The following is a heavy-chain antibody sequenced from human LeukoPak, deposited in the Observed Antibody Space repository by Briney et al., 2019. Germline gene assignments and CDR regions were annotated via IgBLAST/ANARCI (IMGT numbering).Heavy chain of an antibody. CDR1: GFTFSSHG. V-gene: IGHV3-23*01. CDR2: ISPSGGIT. CDR3: VRVPAGVIGIKDAFDI. Sequence: PGGSLRLSCAASGFTFSSHGMNWVRQAPGKGLEWVSGISPSGGITYYTDSVKGRFTISRDNSKNTVSLQMNSLRAEDTAVYYCVRVPAGVIGIKDAFDIWGQGTMVSVSS. D-gene: IGHD3-16*02. J-gene: IGHJ3*02.